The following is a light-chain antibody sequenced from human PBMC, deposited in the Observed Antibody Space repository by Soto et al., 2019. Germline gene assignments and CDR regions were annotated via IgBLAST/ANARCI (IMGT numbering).Light chain of an antibody. CDR1: QSVSSY. CDR3: QQRTNWPPS. V-gene: IGKV3-11*01. CDR2: DAS. J-gene: IGKJ4*01. Sequence: EIVLTQSPATLSLSPGERANLSCRASQSVSSYLAWYQQKPGQAPRLLIYDASNRATGIPARFSGSGSGTDFTLTISSLEPEDFAVYHCQQRTNWPPSFGGGTKVDIK.